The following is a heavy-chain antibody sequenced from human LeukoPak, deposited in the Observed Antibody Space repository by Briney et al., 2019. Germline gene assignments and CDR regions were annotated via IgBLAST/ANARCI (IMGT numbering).Heavy chain of an antibody. CDR3: ARGRREGGYIRRDWFDP. CDR1: GGSFSGFY. Sequence: SESLSLTCAVYGGSFSGFYWSWIRQPPGKGLEWIGEINHSRSTNYNPSLKSRVTISIDTSKNQFSLKLTSVTAADTAVYYRARGRREGGYIRRDWFDPWGQGTLVTVSS. CDR2: INHSRST. V-gene: IGHV4-34*01. D-gene: IGHD5-12*01. J-gene: IGHJ5*02.